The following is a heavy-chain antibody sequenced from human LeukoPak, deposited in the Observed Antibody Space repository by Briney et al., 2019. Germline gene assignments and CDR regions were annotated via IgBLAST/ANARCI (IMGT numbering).Heavy chain of an antibody. CDR3: ARFESITIFGVVIKGAFDI. V-gene: IGHV4-4*07. CDR1: GGSISSYY. CDR2: IYTSGST. D-gene: IGHD3-3*01. Sequence: SETLSLTCTVSGGSISSYYWSWIRQPAGKGLGWIGRIYTSGSTNYNPSLKSRVTMSVDTSKNQFSLKLSSVTAADTAVYYCARFESITIFGVVIKGAFDIWGQGTMVTVSS. J-gene: IGHJ3*02.